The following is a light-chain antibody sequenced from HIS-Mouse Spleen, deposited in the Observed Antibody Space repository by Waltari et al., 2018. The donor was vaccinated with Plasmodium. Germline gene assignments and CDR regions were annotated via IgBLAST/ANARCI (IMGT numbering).Light chain of an antibody. CDR2: KDC. CDR1: ALPKQY. CDR3: QSADSSGTPNWV. Sequence: SYELTQPPSVSVSPGQTARITCSGDALPKQYAYWYQQKPGQAPVLVIYKDCERPSGIPERCSGSSSGTTVTLTISGVQAEDEADYYCQSADSSGTPNWVFGGGTKLTVL. V-gene: IGLV3-25*03. J-gene: IGLJ3*02.